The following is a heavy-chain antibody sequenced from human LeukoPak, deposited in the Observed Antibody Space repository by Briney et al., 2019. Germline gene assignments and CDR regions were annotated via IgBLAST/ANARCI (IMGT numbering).Heavy chain of an antibody. V-gene: IGHV1-69*05. CDR1: GGTFSSYA. J-gene: IGHJ4*02. CDR3: ARGYCSSTSCSKFDY. Sequence: GAPVKVSCKAFGGTFSSYAISSVRQAPGQRLEWMGGIIPIFGTANYAQKFQGRVTITTDESTSTAYMELSSLRSEDTAVYYCARGYCSSTSCSKFDYWGQGTLVTVSS. D-gene: IGHD2-2*01. CDR2: IIPIFGTA.